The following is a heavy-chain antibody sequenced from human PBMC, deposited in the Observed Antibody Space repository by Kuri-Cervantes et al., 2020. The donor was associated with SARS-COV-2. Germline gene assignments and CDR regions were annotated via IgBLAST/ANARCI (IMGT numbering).Heavy chain of an antibody. CDR1: GDSISPSY. V-gene: IGHV4-59*01. CDR3: ARGGWSNDY. Sequence: ESLKISCTVSGDSISPSYWSWIRQPPGKGLEWIGYIYYTGSTSYHPSLKSRLTISVDTSKDQIYLRLTSVTAADTAVYYCARGGWSNDYWGRGTLVTVSS. J-gene: IGHJ4*02. CDR2: IYYTGST.